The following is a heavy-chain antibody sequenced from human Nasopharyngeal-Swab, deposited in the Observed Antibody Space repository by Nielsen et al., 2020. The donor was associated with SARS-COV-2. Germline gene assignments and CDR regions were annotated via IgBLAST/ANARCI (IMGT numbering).Heavy chain of an antibody. CDR1: GFIFSASA. J-gene: IGHJ4*02. CDR3: TTDFYFDY. V-gene: IGHV3-73*01. CDR2: IGDKNHNYAT. Sequence: VSLKISCAASGFIFSASAIHWVRQASGKGLEWVGRIGDKNHNYATTYGASVQGRFTISRDDSKNTAFLQMDSLKTEDTALYYCTTDFYFDYWGQGTLVTVSS.